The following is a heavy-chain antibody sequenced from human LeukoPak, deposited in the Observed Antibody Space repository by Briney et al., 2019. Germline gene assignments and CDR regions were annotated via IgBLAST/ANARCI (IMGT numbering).Heavy chain of an antibody. J-gene: IGHJ3*01. D-gene: IGHD1-26*01. V-gene: IGHV4-59*01. CDR1: LGSLSGYY. CDR2: VSYTGRT. Sequence: ETLSLTCTVSLGSLSGYYWSWFRQPPGKRLEWIGYVSYTGRTKYNPSLQSGVSISIDTSTSQFSLKLTSVTSADTPVYSCAELLDNDIRVNPDTSPVWGERTTVFVSS. CDR3: AELLDNDIRVNPDTSPV.